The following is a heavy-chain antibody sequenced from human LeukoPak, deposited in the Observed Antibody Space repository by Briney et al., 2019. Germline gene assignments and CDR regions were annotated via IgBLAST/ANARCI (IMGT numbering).Heavy chain of an antibody. CDR1: GYSFTSYW. J-gene: IGHJ3*02. D-gene: IGHD3-22*01. CDR2: IYPGDSDT. Sequence: GESLKISCKGSGYSFTSYWIGWVRQMPGKGLEWMGIIYPGDSDTRYSPSFQGQVTISADKSISTAYLQWSSLKASDTAMYYCARQMGDNSGYPDAFDIWGQGTMVTVSS. V-gene: IGHV5-51*01. CDR3: ARQMGDNSGYPDAFDI.